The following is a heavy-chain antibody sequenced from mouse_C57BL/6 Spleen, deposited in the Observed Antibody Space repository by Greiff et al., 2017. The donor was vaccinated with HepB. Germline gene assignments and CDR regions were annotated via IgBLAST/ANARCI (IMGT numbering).Heavy chain of an antibody. CDR3: ARPIFATVVPFDY. CDR2: ISSGGSYT. CDR1: GFTFSSYG. D-gene: IGHD1-1*01. V-gene: IGHV5-6*01. J-gene: IGHJ2*01. Sequence: EVKVVESGGDLVKPGGSLKLSCAASGFTFSSYGMSWVRQTPDKRLEWVATISSGGSYTYYPDSVKGRFTISRDNAKNTLYLQMSSLKSEDTAMYYCARPIFATVVPFDYWGQGTTLTVSS.